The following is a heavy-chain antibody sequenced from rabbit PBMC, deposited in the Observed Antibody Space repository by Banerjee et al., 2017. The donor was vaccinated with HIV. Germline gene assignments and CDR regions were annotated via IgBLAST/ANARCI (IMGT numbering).Heavy chain of an antibody. D-gene: IGHD8-1*01. J-gene: IGHJ3*01. V-gene: IGHV1S45*01. Sequence: QEQVVEFGGGLVTLGGSLKLSCKASGIDFSHYGISWVRQAPGKGLEWIAYIYTSSGGTYYASWAKGRFTISKTSSTTVTLQMTSLTAADTATYFCARNVAGSYYSLWGQGTLVTVS. CDR3: ARNVAGSYYSL. CDR1: GIDFSHYG. CDR2: IYTSSGGT.